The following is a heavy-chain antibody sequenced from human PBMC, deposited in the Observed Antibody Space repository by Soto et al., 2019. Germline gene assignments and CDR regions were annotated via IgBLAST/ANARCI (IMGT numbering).Heavy chain of an antibody. CDR2: IYPGDSDA. D-gene: IGHD6-19*01. CDR1: GYRFPTAW. V-gene: IGHV5-51*01. CDR3: ATSNGWYYFDS. Sequence: PGESLNTSCKSSGYRFPTAWIVWVLQMPGKGLEWMAIIYPGDSDARYSPSFQGQVTISADKYISTAYLQWNSLKAADTAMYYCATSNGWYYFDSWGQGTQVTVSS. J-gene: IGHJ4*02.